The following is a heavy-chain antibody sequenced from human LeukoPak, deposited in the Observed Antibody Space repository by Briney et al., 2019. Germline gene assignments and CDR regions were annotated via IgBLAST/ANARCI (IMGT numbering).Heavy chain of an antibody. D-gene: IGHD2-2*01. CDR1: GFTFSSFA. Sequence: GGSLRLSCAASGFTFSSFAMNWVRQAPGKGLEWVSLITNSGVTAHYADSVKGRFTISRDNSRSTLYLQLNSLRADDTALYYCAKARLYCSSGTCSDHPATLTGMDVWGQGTTVTVSS. CDR2: ITNSGVTA. V-gene: IGHV3-23*01. J-gene: IGHJ6*02. CDR3: AKARLYCSSGTCSDHPATLTGMDV.